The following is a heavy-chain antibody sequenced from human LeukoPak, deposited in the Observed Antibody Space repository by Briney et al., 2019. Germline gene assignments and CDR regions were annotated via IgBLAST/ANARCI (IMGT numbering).Heavy chain of an antibody. V-gene: IGHV3-30*02. D-gene: IGHD2-21*02. J-gene: IGHJ4*02. Sequence: GGSLRLSCAASGFTFRSYGMHWVRQAPGKGLEWVAFIRYDGSKKYYADCVKGRLTISRDNSKNTLYLQMNSLRAEDTAVYYCAKDRSAYCGGDCYHDYWGQGTLVTASS. CDR3: AKDRSAYCGGDCYHDY. CDR1: GFTFRSYG. CDR2: IRYDGSKK.